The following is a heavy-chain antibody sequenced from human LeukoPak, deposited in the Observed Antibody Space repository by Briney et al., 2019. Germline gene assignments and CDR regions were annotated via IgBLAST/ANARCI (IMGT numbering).Heavy chain of an antibody. J-gene: IGHJ3*02. CDR2: IYSDGSIT. Sequence: GGSLRLSCAASGFTFSSYWMHWVRRAPGKGLVWVSRIYSDGSITTYTDSVKGRFTISRDNAKNTLYLHMNSLRAEDTAVYYCARAPPSSGYAYHFDIWGQGTMVTVSS. CDR1: GFTFSSYW. D-gene: IGHD5-18*01. CDR3: ARAPPSSGYAYHFDI. V-gene: IGHV3-74*03.